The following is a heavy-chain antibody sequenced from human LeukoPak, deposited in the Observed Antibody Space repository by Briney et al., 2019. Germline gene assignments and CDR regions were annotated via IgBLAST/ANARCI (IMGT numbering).Heavy chain of an antibody. V-gene: IGHV4-39*01. D-gene: IGHD3-22*01. CDR2: IYYSGST. Sequence: SETLSLTCAVSGGSISSTSYYWAWIRQPPGKGLEWIGTIYYSGSTYHNPSLKSRVTLSVDTSRNQFSLRLSSVDAADTAVYYCAKAGVRNFDSSGLYAFDFWGQGTTVTVSS. CDR3: AKAGVRNFDSSGLYAFDF. J-gene: IGHJ3*01. CDR1: GGSISSTSYY.